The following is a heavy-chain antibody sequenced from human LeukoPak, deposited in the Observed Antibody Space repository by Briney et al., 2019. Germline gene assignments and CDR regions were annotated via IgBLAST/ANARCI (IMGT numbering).Heavy chain of an antibody. V-gene: IGHV1-69*04. CDR2: IIPILGIA. CDR1: GGTFSSYA. CDR3: ARERSPRFLDIVVVPAANDAFDI. J-gene: IGHJ3*02. Sequence: SVKVSCKASGGTFSSYAISWVRQAPGQGLEWMGRIIPILGIANYAQKFQGRVTITADESTSTAYMELSSLRSEDTAVYYCARERSPRFLDIVVVPAANDAFDIWGQGTMVTVSS. D-gene: IGHD2-2*01.